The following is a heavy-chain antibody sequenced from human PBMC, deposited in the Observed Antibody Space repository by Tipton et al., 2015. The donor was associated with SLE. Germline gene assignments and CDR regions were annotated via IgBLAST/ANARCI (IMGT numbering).Heavy chain of an antibody. V-gene: IGHV4-38-2*02. J-gene: IGHJ4*02. CDR2: IYRSGST. D-gene: IGHD7-27*01. Sequence: TLSLTCAVSGYSISSGYYWGWIRQPPGKGLEWIGSIYRSGSTYYNPSLKSRVTISVDTSKNQFSVKLSSATAADTAVYYCARDPRLNWDYGTYFDYWGQGTLVTVSS. CDR3: ARDPRLNWDYGTYFDY. CDR1: GYSISSGYY.